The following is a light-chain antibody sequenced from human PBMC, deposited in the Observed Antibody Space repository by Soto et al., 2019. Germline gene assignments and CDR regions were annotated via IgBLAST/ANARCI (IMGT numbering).Light chain of an antibody. CDR2: AAS. CDR1: QSISSY. Sequence: IGMTQCPSWLSASVEDRVTITCRASQSISSYLNWYQQKPGKAPKLLIYAASSLQSGVPSRFSGSASGTDFTLTISSLQPEYFATYYCLQDYSYPWTFGQGTKVDIK. V-gene: IGKV1-6*01. CDR3: LQDYSYPWT. J-gene: IGKJ1*01.